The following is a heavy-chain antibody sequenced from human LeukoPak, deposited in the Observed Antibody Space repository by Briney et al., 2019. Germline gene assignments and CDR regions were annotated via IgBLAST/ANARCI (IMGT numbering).Heavy chain of an antibody. CDR2: ISYDGSNK. V-gene: IGHV3-30*03. J-gene: IGHJ4*02. Sequence: GGSLSLSCAASGFTFSSYGMHWVRQAPGKGLEWVAVISYDGSNKDFADSLKGRFTISRDNSKNTLYLQMNSLRAEDTAVYYCARDYYDSSGYYQVSYWGQGTLVTVSS. CDR3: ARDYYDSSGYYQVSY. CDR1: GFTFSSYG. D-gene: IGHD3-22*01.